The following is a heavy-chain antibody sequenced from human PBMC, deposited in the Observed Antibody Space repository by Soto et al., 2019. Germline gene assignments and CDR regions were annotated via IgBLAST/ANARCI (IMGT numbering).Heavy chain of an antibody. CDR2: INAGNGNT. Sequence: ASVKVSCKASGYTFTSYAMHWVRQAPGQRLEWMGWINAGNGNTKYSQEFQGRVTITRDTSTSTAYMELSSLRSEDTAVYYCARAFDDGGNPYWYFDLWGRGTLVTVSS. CDR3: ARAFDDGGNPYWYFDL. D-gene: IGHD2-15*01. J-gene: IGHJ2*01. V-gene: IGHV1-3*03. CDR1: GYTFTSYA.